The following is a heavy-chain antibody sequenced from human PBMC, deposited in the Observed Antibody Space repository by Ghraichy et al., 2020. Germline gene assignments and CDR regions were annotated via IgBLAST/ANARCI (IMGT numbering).Heavy chain of an antibody. J-gene: IGHJ4*02. D-gene: IGHD3-10*01. V-gene: IGHV3-7*03. CDR1: GFTFSSYW. CDR3: AISATARGGNDK. Sequence: LSLTCAASGFTFSSYWMSWVHQAPGKGLEWVANINQDGSEIYYVDSVKGRFTISRDNAKNSLYLQMNSLRAEDTAVYYCAISATARGGNDKWGQGTLVTVSS. CDR2: INQDGSEI.